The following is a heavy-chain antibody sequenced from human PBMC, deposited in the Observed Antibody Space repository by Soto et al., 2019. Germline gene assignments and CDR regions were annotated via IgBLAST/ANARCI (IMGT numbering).Heavy chain of an antibody. CDR1: GGTFSSYA. D-gene: IGHD2-15*01. Sequence: SVKVSCKASGGTFSSYAISCVRQAPGQGLEWMGGIIPIFGTANYAQKFQGRVTITADESTSTAYMELSSLRSEDTAVYYCAREGLAATRYYFDYWGQGTLVTVSS. J-gene: IGHJ4*02. V-gene: IGHV1-69*13. CDR2: IIPIFGTA. CDR3: AREGLAATRYYFDY.